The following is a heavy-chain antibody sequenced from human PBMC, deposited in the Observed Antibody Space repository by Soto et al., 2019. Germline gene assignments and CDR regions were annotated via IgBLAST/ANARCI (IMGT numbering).Heavy chain of an antibody. Sequence: GGSLRLSCSASGFALSSYAMHWVRQAPGKGLEYVSSISSNGISTYYADSVKGRFTISRDNSKNKLFIQMNSLRPDDTALYYCVKDEGFCSGGNCYSVARGGFDIWRQGTMVTVSS. CDR1: GFALSSYA. D-gene: IGHD2-15*01. J-gene: IGHJ3*02. CDR2: ISSNGIST. CDR3: VKDEGFCSGGNCYSVARGGFDI. V-gene: IGHV3-64D*06.